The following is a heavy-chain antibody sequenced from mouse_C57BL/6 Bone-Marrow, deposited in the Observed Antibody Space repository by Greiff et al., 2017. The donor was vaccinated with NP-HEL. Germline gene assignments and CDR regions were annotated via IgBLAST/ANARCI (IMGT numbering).Heavy chain of an antibody. J-gene: IGHJ4*01. CDR1: GYAFSSSW. CDR2: IYPGDGDT. CDR3: ARTITTVEMDY. V-gene: IGHV1-82*01. Sequence: QVQLQQSGPELVKPGASVKISCKASGYAFSSSWMNWVKQRPGKGLEWIGRIYPGDGDTNYNGKFKGKATLTADKSSSTAYMQLSSLTSEDSAVYFCARTITTVEMDYWGQGTSVTVSS. D-gene: IGHD1-1*01.